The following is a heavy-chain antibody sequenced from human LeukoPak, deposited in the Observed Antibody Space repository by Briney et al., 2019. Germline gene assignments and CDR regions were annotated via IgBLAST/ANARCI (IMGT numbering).Heavy chain of an antibody. J-gene: IGHJ4*02. CDR2: IRTGETRT. CDR1: GFTFTNYP. D-gene: IGHD3-22*01. CDR3: ARSANYDSSGYLFDY. V-gene: IGHV3-23*01. Sequence: GGSLRLSCAVSGFTFTNYPMAWVRQAPGKGLEWVSRIRTGETRTFSADSVKGRFTIFRDTSKNILYLQMNSLRAEDSAVYYCARSANYDSSGYLFDYWGQGTRVTVSS.